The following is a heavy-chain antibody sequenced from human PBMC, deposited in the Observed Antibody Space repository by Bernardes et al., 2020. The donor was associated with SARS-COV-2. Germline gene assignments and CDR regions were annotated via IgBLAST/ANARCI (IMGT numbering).Heavy chain of an antibody. CDR2: ISLGGGHT. J-gene: IGHJ6*02. V-gene: IGHV3-23*01. CDR3: AKDWSTTGYYYDMDV. D-gene: IGHD1-1*01. CDR1: GFTFSNFA. Sequence: GGSLFLSCAASGFTFSNFALSWVRQAPGQGLEWVSTISLGGGHTYFADSVKGRFTISRDNSKNTLYLQMNSLRVEDTAVYYCAKDWSTTGYYYDMDVWGPGTTVTVSS.